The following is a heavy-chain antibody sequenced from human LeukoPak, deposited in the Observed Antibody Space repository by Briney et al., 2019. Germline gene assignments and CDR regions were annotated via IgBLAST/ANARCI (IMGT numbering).Heavy chain of an antibody. V-gene: IGHV3-15*01. J-gene: IGHJ4*02. CDR1: GFTFSNAW. D-gene: IGHD4-17*01. CDR3: TAVKYGDYWAFDY. CDR2: IKSKTDGGTT. Sequence: PGGSLRLSCAASGFTFSNAWMSWVRRAPGKGLEWVGRIKSKTDGGTTDYAAPVKGRFTISRDDSKNTLYLQMNSLKTEDTAVYYCTAVKYGDYWAFDYWGQGTLVTVSS.